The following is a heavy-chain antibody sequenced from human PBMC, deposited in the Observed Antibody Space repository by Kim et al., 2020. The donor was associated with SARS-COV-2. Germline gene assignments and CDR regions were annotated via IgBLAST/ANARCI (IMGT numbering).Heavy chain of an antibody. J-gene: IGHJ5*02. CDR3: ARATTAGGFDP. CDR2: INSDGSST. V-gene: IGHV3-74*01. D-gene: IGHD3-16*01. Sequence: GGSLRLSCAASGFTFSSYWMHWVRQAPGKGLVWVSRINSDGSSTSYADSVKCRFTISRDNAKNTLYLQMNSLRAEDTAVYYCARATTAGGFDPWGQGTLVTVSS. CDR1: GFTFSSYW.